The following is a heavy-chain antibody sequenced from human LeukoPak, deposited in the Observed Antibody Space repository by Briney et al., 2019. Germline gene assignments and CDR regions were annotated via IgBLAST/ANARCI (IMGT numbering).Heavy chain of an antibody. CDR2: INHSGST. V-gene: IGHV4-34*01. J-gene: IGHJ6*02. CDR3: ARSGRFRMPVTRYYYGMDV. D-gene: IGHD4-17*01. CDR1: GGSFSGYY. Sequence: SETLSLTCAVYGGSFSGYYWSWIRQPPGKGLEWIGEINHSGSTNYNPSLKSRVTISVDTSKNQFSLKLSSVTAADTAVYYCARSGRFRMPVTRYYYGMDVWGQGTTVTVSS.